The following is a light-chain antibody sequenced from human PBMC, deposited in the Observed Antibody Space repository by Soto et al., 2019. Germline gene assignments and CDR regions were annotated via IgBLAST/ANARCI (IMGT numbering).Light chain of an antibody. J-gene: IGKJ2*02. V-gene: IGKV3-15*01. CDR1: QSVSSN. Sequence: EIVMTQSPATLSVSPGERATLSCRASQSVSSNLAWYQQKPGQAPRLLIYGASTRATDIPARFSGSGSGTEFTLIISSLQSEDFAVYYCQQYNNWPCTFGQGTNVEI. CDR3: QQYNNWPCT. CDR2: GAS.